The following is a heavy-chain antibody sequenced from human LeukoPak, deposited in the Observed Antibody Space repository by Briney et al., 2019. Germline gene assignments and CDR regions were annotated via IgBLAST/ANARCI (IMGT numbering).Heavy chain of an antibody. J-gene: IGHJ5*02. CDR2: ISGSGGNT. CDR1: GFTFSNYG. D-gene: IGHD4-11*01. V-gene: IGHV3-23*01. CDR3: AKGRYSSSWAPFDP. Sequence: PGGSLRLSCAASGFTFSNYGMSWVRQAPGTGLEWVAGISGSGGNTYYADSVKGRFTISRDNSKNTLSLQMNNLRAEDTAIYYCAKGRYSSSWAPFDPWGQGTLVTVSS.